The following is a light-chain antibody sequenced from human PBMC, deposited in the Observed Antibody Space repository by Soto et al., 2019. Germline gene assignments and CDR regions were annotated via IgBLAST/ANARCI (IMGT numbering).Light chain of an antibody. J-gene: IGKJ1*01. V-gene: IGKV3-15*01. Sequence: EIVMTQSPATLSVSPGERATLSCRASQSVSSKLAWYQQKPGQAPRLLIYGASTRATGIPARFSGSGSGTDFTLTISRLEPEDFAVYYCQQYDSSPRTFGQGTKVEIK. CDR2: GAS. CDR3: QQYDSSPRT. CDR1: QSVSSK.